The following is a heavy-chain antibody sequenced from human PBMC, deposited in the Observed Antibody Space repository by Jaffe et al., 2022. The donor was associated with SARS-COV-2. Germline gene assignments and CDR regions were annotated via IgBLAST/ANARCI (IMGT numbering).Heavy chain of an antibody. Sequence: EVQLLESGGGLVQPGGSLRLSCAASGFTFSSYAMSWVRQAPGKGLEWVSAISGSGGSTYYADSVKGRFTISRDNSKNTLYLQMNSLRAEDTAVYYCAKAQRAGTPTAEYFQHWGQGTLVTVSS. D-gene: IGHD1-7*01. J-gene: IGHJ1*01. CDR1: GFTFSSYA. V-gene: IGHV3-23*01. CDR2: ISGSGGST. CDR3: AKAQRAGTPTAEYFQH.